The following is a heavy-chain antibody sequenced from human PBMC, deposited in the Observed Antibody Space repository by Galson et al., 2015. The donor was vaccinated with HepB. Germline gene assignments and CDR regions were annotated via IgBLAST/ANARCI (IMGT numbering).Heavy chain of an antibody. D-gene: IGHD1-26*01. Sequence: SLRLSCAASGFTFSSYWMSWVRQAPGKGLEWVANIEQDGSEKYYVDSVKGRFTISRDNAKNSLYLQMNSLRAEDTAVYYCARDIPGTFWYSGSYWGGGYFDYWGQGTLVTVSS. CDR1: GFTFSSYW. J-gene: IGHJ4*02. V-gene: IGHV3-7*03. CDR3: ARDIPGTFWYSGSYWGGGYFDY. CDR2: IEQDGSEK.